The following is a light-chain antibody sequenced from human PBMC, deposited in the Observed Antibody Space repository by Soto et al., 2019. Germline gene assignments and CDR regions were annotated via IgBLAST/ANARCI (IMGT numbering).Light chain of an antibody. CDR1: SSDVGSYNY. CDR2: EVS. V-gene: IGLV2-8*01. Sequence: QSALTQPPSASGSPGQSVTISCSGTSSDVGSYNYVSWYQQHPGKAPKLMISEVSKRPSGVPDRFSGSKSGNTASLTVSGIQAEDEANYYCSSYAGSNKVVFGGGTKLTVL. J-gene: IGLJ2*01. CDR3: SSYAGSNKVV.